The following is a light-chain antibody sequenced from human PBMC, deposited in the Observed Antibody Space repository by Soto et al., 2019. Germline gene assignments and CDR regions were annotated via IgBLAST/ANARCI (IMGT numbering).Light chain of an antibody. Sequence: EIVLTQSPGTLSLSPGERATLSCRASQSVSSSYLAWYQQKPGQAPRLLIYGASSRATGIPDRFSGSGSGTDFTLTSSRLEPEDFAVYYCQQYGSSPVTFGQGTK. CDR2: GAS. CDR3: QQYGSSPVT. V-gene: IGKV3-20*01. CDR1: QSVSSSY. J-gene: IGKJ1*01.